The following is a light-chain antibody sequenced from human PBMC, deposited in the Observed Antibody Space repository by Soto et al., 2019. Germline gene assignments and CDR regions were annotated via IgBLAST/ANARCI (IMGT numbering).Light chain of an antibody. CDR2: AAS. Sequence: DIQLTQSPSSLSASVGDRDTITCRASQSISTYLNWYQQKPGKAPKLLIYAASSLQSGVPSRFSGSGSGTDFTLTISSLQPEDSATYYCQQSYSTPRTFGQGTKV. CDR1: QSISTY. J-gene: IGKJ1*01. V-gene: IGKV1-39*01. CDR3: QQSYSTPRT.